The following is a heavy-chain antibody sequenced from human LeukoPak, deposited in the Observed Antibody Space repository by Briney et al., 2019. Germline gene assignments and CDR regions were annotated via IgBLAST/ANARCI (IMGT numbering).Heavy chain of an antibody. Sequence: SETLSLTCTVSGGSISSYYWSWIRQPPGKGLEWIGYIYYSGSTNYNPSLKSRVTISVDTSKNQFSLKLSSVTAADTAVYYCARGGSGGKRYFQHWGQGTLVTVSS. J-gene: IGHJ1*01. CDR3: ARGGSGGKRYFQH. V-gene: IGHV4-59*01. D-gene: IGHD4-23*01. CDR1: GGSISSYY. CDR2: IYYSGST.